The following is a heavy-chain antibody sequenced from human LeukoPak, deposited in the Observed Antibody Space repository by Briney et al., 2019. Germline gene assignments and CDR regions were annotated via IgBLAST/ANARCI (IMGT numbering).Heavy chain of an antibody. V-gene: IGHV3-23*01. J-gene: IGHJ4*02. Sequence: GGSLRLSCAASGFTFSSYGMHWVRQAPGKGLEWVSAISGSGGSTYYADSVKGRFTISGDTSKSTLYLQMNSLRAEDTAVYYCAKLIWSGYYAPDYWGQGTLVTVSS. CDR3: AKLIWSGYYAPDY. CDR2: ISGSGGST. CDR1: GFTFSSYG. D-gene: IGHD3-3*01.